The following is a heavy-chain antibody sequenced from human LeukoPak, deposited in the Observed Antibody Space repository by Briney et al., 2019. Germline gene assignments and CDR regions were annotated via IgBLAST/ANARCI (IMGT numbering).Heavy chain of an antibody. Sequence: GGSLRLSCAASGFTFSSYSMNWVRQAPGKGLEWVSYISSSGSTIYYADSVKGRFTISRDNAKNSLYLQMNSLRAEDTAVYYCASNGPRGPHKHWGQGTLVTVSS. D-gene: IGHD3-10*01. V-gene: IGHV3-48*04. CDR2: ISSSGSTI. CDR3: ASNGPRGPHKH. J-gene: IGHJ1*01. CDR1: GFTFSSYS.